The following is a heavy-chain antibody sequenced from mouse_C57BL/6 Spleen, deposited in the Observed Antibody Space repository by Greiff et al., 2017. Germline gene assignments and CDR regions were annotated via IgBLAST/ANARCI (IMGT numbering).Heavy chain of an antibody. CDR3: AREGWADY. J-gene: IGHJ2*01. CDR2: INPNNGGT. D-gene: IGHD1-1*02. Sequence: VQLQQSGPELVKPGASVKISCTASGYTFTDYYMNWVKQSHGKSLEWIGDINPNNGGTSYNQKFKGKATLTVDKSSSTAYMELRSLTSEDSAVYYCAREGWADYWGQGTTLTVSS. V-gene: IGHV1-26*01. CDR1: GYTFTDYY.